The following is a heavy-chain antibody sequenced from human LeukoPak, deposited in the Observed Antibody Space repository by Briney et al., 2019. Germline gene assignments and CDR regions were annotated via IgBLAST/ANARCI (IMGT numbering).Heavy chain of an antibody. J-gene: IGHJ4*02. V-gene: IGHV3-30*02. Sequence: GGSLRLSCAASGFTFSSYGMHWVRQAPGKGLEWVAFIRYDGSNKYYADSVKGRFTISRDNSKNTLYLQMNSLRAEDTAVHYCAKEFRHYYGSKNDYWGQGTLVTVSS. D-gene: IGHD3-22*01. CDR2: IRYDGSNK. CDR1: GFTFSSYG. CDR3: AKEFRHYYGSKNDY.